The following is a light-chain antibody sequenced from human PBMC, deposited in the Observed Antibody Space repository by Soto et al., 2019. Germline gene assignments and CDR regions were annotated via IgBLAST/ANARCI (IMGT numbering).Light chain of an antibody. V-gene: IGKV3-20*01. CDR3: KQYGSSPWA. CDR1: EGVASNY. J-gene: IGKJ1*01. CDR2: TAS. Sequence: EIVLTQSPGSLSLSLGASSTLFGRASEGVASNYLAWYQQKPGRAPRLLIYTASTRATDIPDRFSGSGSGTDFTLTISRLEPEDVAVYYCKQYGSSPWAVGKGNKVDIK.